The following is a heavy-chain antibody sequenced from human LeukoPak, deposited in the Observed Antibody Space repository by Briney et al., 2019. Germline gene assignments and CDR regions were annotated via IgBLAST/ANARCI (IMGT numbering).Heavy chain of an antibody. J-gene: IGHJ4*02. CDR1: GFTFSSNW. CDR2: IKQDGSEK. CDR3: ARRYFDY. Sequence: GGSLRLSCAASGFTFSSNWMSWGRQAPGKGLEWVANIKQDGSEKYYVDSVKGRFTISRDNAKNSLYLQMKSLRAEDTAVYYCARRYFDYWGQGTLVTVSS. V-gene: IGHV3-7*01.